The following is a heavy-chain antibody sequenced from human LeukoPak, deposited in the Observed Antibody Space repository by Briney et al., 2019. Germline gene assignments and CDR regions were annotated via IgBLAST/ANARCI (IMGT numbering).Heavy chain of an antibody. CDR2: VYTSGST. D-gene: IGHD1-1*01. Sequence: SETLSLTCSVSGRSISGYYWTWIRQPAGKGLEWIGRVYTSGSTHYNPSLKTRLTMSVDTSKNQFSLKLSSVTAADTAVYYCARLTTGTTTAFDIWGQGTMVTVSS. V-gene: IGHV4-4*07. J-gene: IGHJ3*02. CDR3: ARLTTGTTTAFDI. CDR1: GRSISGYY.